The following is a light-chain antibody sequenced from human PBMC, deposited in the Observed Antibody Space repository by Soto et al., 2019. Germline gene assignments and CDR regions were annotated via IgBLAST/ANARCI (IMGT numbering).Light chain of an antibody. CDR2: GAS. V-gene: IGKV3-15*01. J-gene: IGKJ2*01. CDR3: QQYNNWPYT. Sequence: EIVMTQSPATLSVSPGERATLSCRASQSVSSNLAWYQQKPGQAPRLLIYGASTRATGIPARFSGSGSETEFTLTISSLPSEDFPVYYCQQYNNWPYTFGQGTKLEIK. CDR1: QSVSSN.